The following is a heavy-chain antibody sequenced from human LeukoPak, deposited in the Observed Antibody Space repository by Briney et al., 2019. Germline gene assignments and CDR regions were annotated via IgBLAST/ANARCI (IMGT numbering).Heavy chain of an antibody. CDR2: IKQDGSEK. J-gene: IGHJ4*02. Sequence: GGSLRLSCAASGFTFSSYAMLWVRQAPGKGLEWVANIKQDGSEKYYADSVKGRFTISRDNAKNSLYLQMNSLRAEDTAVYYCATSLAGGDYWGQGTLVTVSS. CDR1: GFTFSSYA. D-gene: IGHD3-16*01. V-gene: IGHV3-7*01. CDR3: ATSLAGGDY.